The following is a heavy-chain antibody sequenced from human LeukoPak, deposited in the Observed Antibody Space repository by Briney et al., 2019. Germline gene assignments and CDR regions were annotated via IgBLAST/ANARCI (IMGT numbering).Heavy chain of an antibody. CDR2: ISPYGGAT. Sequence: GASVKVSCKASGYTFSAYYVHWVRQAPGQGLEWMGWISPYGGATTYAQKSQGRVTLTSDTSITTAYLELTGLRSDDTAVYYCARVAGTAGSLAYWGQGTLGTVSS. J-gene: IGHJ4*02. CDR3: ARVAGTAGSLAY. D-gene: IGHD2-15*01. CDR1: GYTFSAYY. V-gene: IGHV1-2*02.